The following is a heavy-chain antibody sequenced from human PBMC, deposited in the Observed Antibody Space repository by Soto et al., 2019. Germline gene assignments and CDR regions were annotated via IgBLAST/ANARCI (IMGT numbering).Heavy chain of an antibody. CDR2: IYHSGST. CDR3: ARGGRWLFDY. CDR1: GGSISTDNW. V-gene: IGHV4-4*02. Sequence: QVQLEESGPGLVKPSGTLSLTCAVSGGSISTDNWWSWVRQPPGKGLEWVGEIYHSGSTNYNPSLKSRLTISIDKSKYQFSLDVRSVTAADTAIYYCARGGRWLFDYWGQGTLVTVSS. D-gene: IGHD5-12*01. J-gene: IGHJ4*02.